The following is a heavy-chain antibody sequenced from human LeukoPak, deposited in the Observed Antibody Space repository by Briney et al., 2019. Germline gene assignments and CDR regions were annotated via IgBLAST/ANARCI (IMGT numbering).Heavy chain of an antibody. CDR3: ARQGGYSSSWYRENWFDP. J-gene: IGHJ5*02. D-gene: IGHD6-13*01. V-gene: IGHV4-34*01. CDR1: GGSLSGYY. CDR2: ISHSGST. Sequence: SETLSLTRAVYGGSLSGYYWSWIRQPPGKGLEWIGEISHSGSTNYNPSLKSRVTISVDTSKNQFSLKLSSVTAADTAVYYCARQGGYSSSWYRENWFDPWGQGTLVTVSS.